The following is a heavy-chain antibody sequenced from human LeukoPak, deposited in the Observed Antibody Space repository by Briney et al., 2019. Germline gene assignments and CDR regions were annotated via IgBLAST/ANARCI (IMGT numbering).Heavy chain of an antibody. J-gene: IGHJ4*02. V-gene: IGHV3-30-3*01. Sequence: PGGSLRLSCAASGFTFSSYAMHWVRQAPGKGLEWVVVISYDGSNKYYADSVKGRFTISRDNSKNTLYLQMNSLRAEDTAVYYCAREVGYYDSSGYYFDYWGQGTLVTVSS. CDR2: ISYDGSNK. CDR3: AREVGYYDSSGYYFDY. D-gene: IGHD3-22*01. CDR1: GFTFSSYA.